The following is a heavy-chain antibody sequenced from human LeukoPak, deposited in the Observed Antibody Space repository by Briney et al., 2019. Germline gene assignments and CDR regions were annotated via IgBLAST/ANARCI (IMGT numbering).Heavy chain of an antibody. CDR1: GGSISSSTYY. CDR2: IYYSGST. CDR3: ARDSGSYAFDI. Sequence: SETLSLTCTVSGGSISSSTYYWGWIRQAPGQGLEWIGNIYYSGSTYYNPSLKSRVSISVDTSKNQFSLRLSSVTAADTAIYYCARDSGSYAFDIWGQGTMVTVSS. D-gene: IGHD1-26*01. V-gene: IGHV4-39*01. J-gene: IGHJ3*02.